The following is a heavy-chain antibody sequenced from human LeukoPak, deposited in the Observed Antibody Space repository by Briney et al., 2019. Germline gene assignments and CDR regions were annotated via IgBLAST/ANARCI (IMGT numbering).Heavy chain of an antibody. CDR2: LGISGDYA. J-gene: IGHJ4*02. D-gene: IGHD2-2*01. CDR3: ARDWYHAIDY. Sequence: GGSLRLSCVASGFTLSSYAVSWVRQAPGKGLQWVSSLGISGDYAWYADSVKGRFTISRDNSKNTLYLQMNSLRAEDTAVYYCARDWYHAIDYWGQGTLVTVSS. CDR1: GFTLSSYA. V-gene: IGHV3-23*01.